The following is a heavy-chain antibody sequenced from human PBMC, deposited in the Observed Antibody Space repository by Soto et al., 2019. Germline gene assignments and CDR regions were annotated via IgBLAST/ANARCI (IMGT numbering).Heavy chain of an antibody. J-gene: IGHJ4*02. V-gene: IGHV3-23*01. CDR1: GFTFSSYA. D-gene: IGHD3-22*01. Sequence: GGSLRLSXAASGFTFSSYAMSWVRQAPGKGLEWVSAISGSGGSTYYADSVKGRFTISRDNSKNTLYLQMNSLRAEDTAVYYCAKSPESYDSSGPNGYWGQGTLVTVSS. CDR3: AKSPESYDSSGPNGY. CDR2: ISGSGGST.